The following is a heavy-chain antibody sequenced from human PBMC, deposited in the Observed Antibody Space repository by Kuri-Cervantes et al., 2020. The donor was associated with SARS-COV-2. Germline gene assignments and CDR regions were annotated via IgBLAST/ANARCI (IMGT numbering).Heavy chain of an antibody. Sequence: ASVKVSCKASGYTFTGYYVHWVRQAPGQGLEWMGWINPNSGGTNYAQKFQGRVTMTRDTSISTAYMELSRLRSDDTAVYYCARDLMTTVTTGAFDIWGQGQWSPSPQ. CDR3: ARDLMTTVTTGAFDI. V-gene: IGHV1-2*02. CDR1: GYTFTGYY. CDR2: INPNSGGT. D-gene: IGHD4-17*01. J-gene: IGHJ3*02.